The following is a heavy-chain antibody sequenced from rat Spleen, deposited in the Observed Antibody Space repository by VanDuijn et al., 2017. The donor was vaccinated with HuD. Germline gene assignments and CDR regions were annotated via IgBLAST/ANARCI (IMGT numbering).Heavy chain of an antibody. CDR1: GFTFSDYY. CDR2: ISSNGNNI. Sequence: EVQLVESGGGLVQPGRSLKLSCAASGFTFSDYYMAWDRQAPAKGLEWVATISSNGNNIYYRDSVKGRFTISRDNAKSTLYLQMDSLRSEDTATYYCTTRPYYSSLNWFPYWGQGTLVTVSS. CDR3: TTRPYYSSLNWFPY. V-gene: IGHV5-29*01. J-gene: IGHJ3*01. D-gene: IGHD1-2*01.